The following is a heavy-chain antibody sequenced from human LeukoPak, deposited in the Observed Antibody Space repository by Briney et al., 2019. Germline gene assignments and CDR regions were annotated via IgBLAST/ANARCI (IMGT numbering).Heavy chain of an antibody. Sequence: GGSLRLSCAASGFIFGRNWMNWVRQAPGKGLEWVAGRWYDGSNKYYAESVKGRITISRDNSKNTLYLQMNSLRAEDTAVYYCAGERIVGARVDYWGQGTLVTVSS. D-gene: IGHD1-26*01. CDR2: RWYDGSNK. CDR3: AGERIVGARVDY. CDR1: GFIFGRNW. J-gene: IGHJ4*02. V-gene: IGHV3-33*07.